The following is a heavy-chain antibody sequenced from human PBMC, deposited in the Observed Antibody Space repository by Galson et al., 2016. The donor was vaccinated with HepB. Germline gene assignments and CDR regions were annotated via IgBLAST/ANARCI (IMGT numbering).Heavy chain of an antibody. Sequence: SETLSLTCTVSGGSITGSSYYWAWIRQPPGRGLEWIATVYHNGITYYYPSLKSRVTVSIDTSKSRFSLRVRTVIAADTAVYYCARRDFRRGFDYWGQGILVSVSS. J-gene: IGHJ4*02. CDR1: GGSITGSSYY. CDR2: VYHNGIT. D-gene: IGHD3-10*01. CDR3: ARRDFRRGFDY. V-gene: IGHV4-39*01.